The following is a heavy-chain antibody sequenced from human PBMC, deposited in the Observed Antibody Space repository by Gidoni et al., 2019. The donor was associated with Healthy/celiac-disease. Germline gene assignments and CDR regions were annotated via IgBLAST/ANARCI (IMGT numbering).Heavy chain of an antibody. V-gene: IGHV4-34*01. CDR1: GGSFSGYY. D-gene: IGHD6-13*01. CDR3: ARGLGAAAGQRDRTGPFYFDY. J-gene: IGHJ4*02. CDR2: INHSGST. Sequence: QVQLQQWGAGLLKPSETLSLTCAVYGGSFSGYYWSWIRQPPGKGLEWIGEINHSGSTNYNPSLKSRVTISVDTSKNQFSLKLSSVTAADTAVYYCARGLGAAAGQRDRTGPFYFDYWGQGTLVTVSS.